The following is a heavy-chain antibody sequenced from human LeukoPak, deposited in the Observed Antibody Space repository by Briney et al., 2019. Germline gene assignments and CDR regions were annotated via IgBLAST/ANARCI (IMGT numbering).Heavy chain of an antibody. V-gene: IGHV1-18*01. CDR1: GYTFPKYG. Sequence: GASVKVSCKASGYTFPKYGLSWVRQAPGQGLEWMGWITENNGNTNYAQKFQGRGTMTTDTSTSTAYMELRSLRSDDTAVYYCARRRYYDILTGSYYYYYMDVWGKGTSVTVSS. CDR3: ARRRYYDILTGSYYYYYMDV. CDR2: ITENNGNT. D-gene: IGHD3-9*01. J-gene: IGHJ6*03.